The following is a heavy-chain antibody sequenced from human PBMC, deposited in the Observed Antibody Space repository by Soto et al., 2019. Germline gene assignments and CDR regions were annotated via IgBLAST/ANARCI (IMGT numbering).Heavy chain of an antibody. V-gene: IGHV4-4*02. CDR2: IYHSGST. Sequence: QVQLQESGPGLVEPSGTLSLTCAVSGGSISSSNWWSWVRQPPGKGLEWIGEIYHSGSTNYNPSLKSRVTISVDKSKNQFSLKLSSVTAADTAVYYCAMEVGFSVGVEYYFDYWGQGTLVTVSS. CDR1: GGSISSSNW. CDR3: AMEVGFSVGVEYYFDY. D-gene: IGHD3-10*01. J-gene: IGHJ4*02.